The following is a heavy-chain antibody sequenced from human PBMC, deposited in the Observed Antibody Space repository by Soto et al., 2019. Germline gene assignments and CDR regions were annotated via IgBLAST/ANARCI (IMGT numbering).Heavy chain of an antibody. J-gene: IGHJ6*02. CDR3: AKYLVPGYSSSWVGMDV. V-gene: IGHV3-23*01. CDR2: ISVSGVST. CDR1: GFTFSSSA. D-gene: IGHD6-13*01. Sequence: EVQVLESGGGLVQPGGSLRLSCAASGFTFSSSAMSWVRQAPGKGLEWVSGISVSGVSTYYANSVRGRFTISRDNSENTLYLQMNSLKDEDSAVYYCAKYLVPGYSSSWVGMDVWGQGTTVTVSS.